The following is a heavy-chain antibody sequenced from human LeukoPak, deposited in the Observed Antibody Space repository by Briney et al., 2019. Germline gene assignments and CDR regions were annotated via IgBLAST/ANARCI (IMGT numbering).Heavy chain of an antibody. CDR3: AKAHTEYSSSSRSDY. CDR1: GGTFSSYA. D-gene: IGHD6-6*01. J-gene: IGHJ4*02. V-gene: IGHV1-69*06. Sequence: SVKVSCKASGGTFSSYAISWVRQAPGQGLEWMGGIIPIFGTANYAQKFQGRVTITADKSTSTAYMELSSLRSDDTAVYYCAKAHTEYSSSSRSDYWGQGTLVTVSS. CDR2: IIPIFGTA.